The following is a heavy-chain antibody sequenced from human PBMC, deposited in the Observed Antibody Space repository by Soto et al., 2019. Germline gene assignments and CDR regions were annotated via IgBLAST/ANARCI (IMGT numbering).Heavy chain of an antibody. D-gene: IGHD2-15*01. CDR2: IRCSVRST. J-gene: IGHJ4*02. V-gene: IGHV3-23*01. CDR1: GCTFSNYA. Sequence: GGSLRLSCSASGCTFSNYAMSCVRQAPGKGLESVASIRCSVRSTNYAYSLKGRCTISRDNSKNTLAVHMGSLRAEDKAVYYCERDGGNICSGGSCYFQATEYWGKGTLVTVAS. CDR3: ERDGGNICSGGSCYFQATEY.